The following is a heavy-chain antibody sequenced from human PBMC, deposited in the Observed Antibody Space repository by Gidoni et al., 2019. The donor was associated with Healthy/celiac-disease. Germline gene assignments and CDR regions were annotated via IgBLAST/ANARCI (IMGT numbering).Heavy chain of an antibody. CDR1: GGSISSGGYY. V-gene: IGHV4-31*03. CDR2: IYYSGST. J-gene: IGHJ4*02. Sequence: QVQLQESGPGLVKPSQTLSLTCTVSGGSISSGGYYWSWIRQHPGKGLEWIGYIYYSGSTYYNPSLKSRVTISVDTSKNQFSLKLSSFPSADTAVYYCARRKMTTVTLFDYWGQGTLVTVSS. CDR3: ARRKMTTVTLFDY. D-gene: IGHD4-17*01.